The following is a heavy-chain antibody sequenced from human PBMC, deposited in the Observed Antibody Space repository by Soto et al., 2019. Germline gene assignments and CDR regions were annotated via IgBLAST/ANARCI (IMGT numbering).Heavy chain of an antibody. V-gene: IGHV3-43*01. D-gene: IGHD3-10*01. Sequence: GGSLRLSCAASGFTFDDYTMHWVRQAPGKGLEWVSLISWDGGSTYYADSVMGRFTISRDNSKNSLYLQMNSLRSEDNALYYCAKERGSNYGMDVWGRGPRITVSS. CDR1: GFTFDDYT. CDR3: AKERGSNYGMDV. J-gene: IGHJ6*02. CDR2: ISWDGGST.